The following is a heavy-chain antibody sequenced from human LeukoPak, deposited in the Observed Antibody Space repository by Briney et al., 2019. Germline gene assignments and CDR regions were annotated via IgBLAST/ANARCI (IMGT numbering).Heavy chain of an antibody. Sequence: PSETLSLTCTVSGGSISSYYWSWIRQPPGKGLEWIGYIYYSGSTNYNPSLKSRVTMSVDTSKNQFSLKLSSVTAADTAVYYCARDGYYGSGSYYRSYYDSSGYYGSNYYYYMDVWGKGTTVTISS. V-gene: IGHV4-59*12. D-gene: IGHD3-10*01. CDR3: ARDGYYGSGSYYRSYYDSSGYYGSNYYYYMDV. CDR2: IYYSGST. CDR1: GGSISSYY. J-gene: IGHJ6*03.